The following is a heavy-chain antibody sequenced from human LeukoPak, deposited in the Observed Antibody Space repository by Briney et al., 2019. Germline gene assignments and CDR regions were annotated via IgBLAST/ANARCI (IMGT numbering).Heavy chain of an antibody. Sequence: PGGSLRLSCAASGFTFSNYWMHWVRQVPGKGLMWVSRIRTDGSSTSYADSVRGRFTIFRDNAKDSVYLQMNSLRAEDSAIYYCAREGFYFFDFWGQGTLVTVSS. CDR3: AREGFYFFDF. CDR2: IRTDGSST. V-gene: IGHV3-74*01. CDR1: GFTFSNYW. J-gene: IGHJ4*01.